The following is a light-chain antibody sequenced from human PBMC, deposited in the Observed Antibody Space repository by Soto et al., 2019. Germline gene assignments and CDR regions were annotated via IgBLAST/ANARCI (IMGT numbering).Light chain of an antibody. CDR3: SSYAGNDIVL. J-gene: IGLJ2*01. CDR1: SSDVGGYTY. V-gene: IGLV2-8*01. Sequence: QSALTQPPSASGSPGQSVTISCTGTSSDVGGYTYVSWYQQHPGKAPKLLIHDVTERPSGVPDRFSGSRSDSKASLTVSGLQAEDEADYYCSSYAGNDIVLFGGGTKLTVL. CDR2: DVT.